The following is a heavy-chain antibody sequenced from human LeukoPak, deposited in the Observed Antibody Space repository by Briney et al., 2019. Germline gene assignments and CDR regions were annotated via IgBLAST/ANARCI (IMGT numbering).Heavy chain of an antibody. D-gene: IGHD2-2*01. Sequence: SETLSLTCAVYGGSFSGYYWSWIRQPPGKGLEWIGEINHSGSTNYNPSLKSRVTISVDTSKDQFSLKVSSVTAADTAVYYCARGSPLPNYMDVWGKRTTVTLSS. CDR1: GGSFSGYY. CDR2: INHSGST. J-gene: IGHJ6*03. V-gene: IGHV4-34*01. CDR3: ARGSPLPNYMDV.